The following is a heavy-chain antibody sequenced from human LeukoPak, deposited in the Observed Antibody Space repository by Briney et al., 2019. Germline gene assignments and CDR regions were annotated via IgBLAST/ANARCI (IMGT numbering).Heavy chain of an antibody. V-gene: IGHV4-4*07. J-gene: IGHJ5*02. Sequence: SETLSLTCTVSGGSISSYYWNWIRQPAGKGLEWIGRIYTSGKTDHNPSLKSRVTMSVDTSKNQFSLKLSSVTAADTAVYYCARDRGRDGEPVNWFDPWGQGTLVTVSS. CDR2: IYTSGKT. CDR3: ARDRGRDGEPVNWFDP. D-gene: IGHD3-10*01. CDR1: GGSISSYY.